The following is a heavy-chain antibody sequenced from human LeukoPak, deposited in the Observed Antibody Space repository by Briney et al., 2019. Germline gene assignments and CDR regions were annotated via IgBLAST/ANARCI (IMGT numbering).Heavy chain of an antibody. D-gene: IGHD2-2*01. CDR3: ARRREYCSSTSCYTGDFDY. V-gene: IGHV1-18*01. CDR2: ISAYNGNT. J-gene: IGHJ4*02. Sequence: ASVKVSCKASGYTFTSYGISWVRQAPGQGLEWMGWISAYNGNTNYAQKLQGRVTMTTDTSTSTAYMELRSLRSDDTAVYYCARRREYCSSTSCYTGDFDYWGQGTLVTVSS. CDR1: GYTFTSYG.